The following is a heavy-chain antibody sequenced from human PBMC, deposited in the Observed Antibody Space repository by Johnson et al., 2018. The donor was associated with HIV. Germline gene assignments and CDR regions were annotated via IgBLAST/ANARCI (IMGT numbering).Heavy chain of an antibody. CDR2: INWNGGST. V-gene: IGHV3-20*04. CDR3: ARSVGYYDSSAYYYVDAFDI. J-gene: IGHJ3*02. CDR1: GFTFDDYG. Sequence: EVQLVESGGGLVQPGRSLRLSCTVSGFTFDDYGMSWVRQGPGKGLEWVSGINWNGGSTGYADSLKGRFTISRDNAKNSLYLQMNSLRAEDTALYYCARSVGYYDSSAYYYVDAFDIWGQGTMVT. D-gene: IGHD3-22*01.